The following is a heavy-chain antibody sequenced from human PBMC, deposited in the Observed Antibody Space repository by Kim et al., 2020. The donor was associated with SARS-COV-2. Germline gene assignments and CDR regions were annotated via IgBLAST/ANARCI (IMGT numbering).Heavy chain of an antibody. CDR1: AFTFRNYD. V-gene: IGHV3-23*01. D-gene: IGHD3-10*01. CDR3: ARDLYTSGSYSRPTSIGY. Sequence: GGSLRLSCAASAFTFRNYDMSWIRQAPGKGLEWVSTISGSGGSTFYADSVKGRFTISRDNSKNILYLQMSSLRAEDTAVYYCARDLYTSGSYSRPTSIGYWGQGTLVTVSS. CDR2: ISGSGGST. J-gene: IGHJ4*02.